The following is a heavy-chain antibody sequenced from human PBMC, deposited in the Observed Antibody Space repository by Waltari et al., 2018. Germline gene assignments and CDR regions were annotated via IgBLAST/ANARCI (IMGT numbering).Heavy chain of an antibody. CDR2: ISSSGSTI. CDR3: ASGSIAARGIGFY. J-gene: IGHJ4*02. CDR1: GFTFSSYG. Sequence: EVQLVESGGGLVQPGGSLRLSCAASGFTFSSYGMTWVRQAPGKGLEWVSYISSSGSTIYYADSVKGRFTISRDNAKNSLYLQMNSLRAEDTAVYYCASGSIAARGIGFYWGQGTLVTVSS. V-gene: IGHV3-48*03. D-gene: IGHD6-6*01.